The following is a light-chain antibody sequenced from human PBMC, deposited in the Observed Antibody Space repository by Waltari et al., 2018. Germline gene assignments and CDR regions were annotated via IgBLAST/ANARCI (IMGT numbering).Light chain of an antibody. CDR1: SGHSSYI. Sequence: QPVLTQSSSASASMGSSVKLTCTLSSGHSSYIIAWHQQQPGKAPRYLMKLEGRGSYNKGSGGPERFSGSSSGADRYLTISSPRSEDEADYYCETWDSRTLGVFGGGTKLTVL. CDR2: LEGRGSY. CDR3: ETWDSRTLGV. V-gene: IGLV4-60*03. J-gene: IGLJ3*02.